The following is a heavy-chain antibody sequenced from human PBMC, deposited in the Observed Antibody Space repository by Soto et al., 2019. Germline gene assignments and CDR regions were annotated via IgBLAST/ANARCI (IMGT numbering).Heavy chain of an antibody. CDR3: ANAVEFYSYYGLYV. V-gene: IGHV3-30*18. D-gene: IGHD2-15*01. J-gene: IGHJ6*02. CDR1: GFTFSSYG. CDR2: ISYDGSDK. Sequence: PGGSLRLSCAASGFTFSSYGMHWVRQAPGKGLEWVALISYDGSDKYYADSVKGRFTISRDNSKNTLYLQMNSLRAEDTAVYYCANAVEFYSYYGLYVWGQGTTVTVSS.